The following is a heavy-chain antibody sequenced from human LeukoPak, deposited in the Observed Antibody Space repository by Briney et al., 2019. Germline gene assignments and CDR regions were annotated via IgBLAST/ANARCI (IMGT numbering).Heavy chain of an antibody. D-gene: IGHD3-22*01. V-gene: IGHV3-48*01. CDR2: ISSSSRTI. CDR1: GFTFSSYN. J-gene: IGHJ4*02. Sequence: GGSLRLSCAAPGFTFSSYNMNWVRQAPGKGLEWVSYISSSSRTIYYADSVKGRFTISRDNAKNSLYLQMNSLRAEDTAVYYCARDFSTYYDSSSCYGDSCFDYWGQGILVTVSS. CDR3: ARDFSTYYDSSSCYGDSCFDY.